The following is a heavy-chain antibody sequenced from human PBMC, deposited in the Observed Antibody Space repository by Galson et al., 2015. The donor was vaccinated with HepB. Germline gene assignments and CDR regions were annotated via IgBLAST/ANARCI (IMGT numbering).Heavy chain of an antibody. V-gene: IGHV1-3*01. Sequence: SVKVSCKASGYTFTSYAMHWVRQAPGQRLEWMGWINAGNGNTKYSQKFQARVTTTRDTSASTAYMELSSLRSEDTAVYYCARGNNWNDGTDYWGQGTLVTVSS. CDR3: ARGNNWNDGTDY. D-gene: IGHD1-1*01. CDR2: INAGNGNT. CDR1: GYTFTSYA. J-gene: IGHJ4*02.